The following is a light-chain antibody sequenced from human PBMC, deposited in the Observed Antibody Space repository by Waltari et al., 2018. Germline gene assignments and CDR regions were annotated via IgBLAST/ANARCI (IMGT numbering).Light chain of an antibody. CDR2: GAS. CDR3: QQYNNWPPYI. V-gene: IGKV3-15*01. Sequence: ETVMTQSPSTLSLSPGDRATLSCRASQSVSTNLAWYQKKPGQAPRLLIHGASIRATGIPARFSGRGAGTEFTLTISSLQSEDFAVYYCQQYNNWPPYIFGQGSQLEI. J-gene: IGKJ2*01. CDR1: QSVSTN.